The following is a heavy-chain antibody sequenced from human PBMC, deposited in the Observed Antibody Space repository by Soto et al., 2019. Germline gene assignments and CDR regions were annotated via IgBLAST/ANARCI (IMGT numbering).Heavy chain of an antibody. CDR3: ARGNYYYGMDV. Sequence: PSETLSLTCAIYAGSFYWSWIRQPPGKGLEWIGEIHHSGSTNYNPSLKSRVTISEDTSKNQFSLKLSSVTAADTAVYFCARGNYYYGMDVWGQGTTVTVSS. CDR2: IHHSGST. J-gene: IGHJ6*02. V-gene: IGHV4-34*01. CDR1: AGSFY.